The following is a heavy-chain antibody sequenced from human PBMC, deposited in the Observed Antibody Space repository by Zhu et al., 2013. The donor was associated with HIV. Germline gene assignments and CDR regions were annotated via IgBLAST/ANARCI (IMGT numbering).Heavy chain of an antibody. CDR1: GGTFSSYA. V-gene: IGHV1-69*01. CDR2: IIPIFGTA. J-gene: IGHJ4*02. CDR3: ARSPTAPSYYYDSSGFYYFDY. D-gene: IGHD3-22*01. Sequence: QVQLVQSGAEVKKPGSSVKVSCKASGGTFSSYAISWVRQAPGQGLEWMGGIIPIFGTANYAQKFQGRVTITADESTSTAYMELSSLRSEDTAVYYCARSPTAPSYYYDSSGFYYFDYWGQGTLVTVSS.